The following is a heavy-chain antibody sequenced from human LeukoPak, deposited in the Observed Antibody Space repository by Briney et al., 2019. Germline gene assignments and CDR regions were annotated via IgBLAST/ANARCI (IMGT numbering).Heavy chain of an antibody. J-gene: IGHJ4*02. CDR2: IIPIFGTA. CDR1: GGTFSSYA. D-gene: IGHD3-16*01. CDR3: AREEFGPYRSSCFDY. V-gene: IGHV1-69*05. Sequence: SVKVSCKASGGTFSSYAISWVRQAPGQGLEWMGGIIPIFGTANYAQKFQGRVTITTDESTSTAYMELSSLRSEDTAVYYCAREEFGPYRSSCFDYWGQGTLVTVSS.